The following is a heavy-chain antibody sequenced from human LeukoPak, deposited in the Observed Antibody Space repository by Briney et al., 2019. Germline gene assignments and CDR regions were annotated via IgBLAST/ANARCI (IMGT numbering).Heavy chain of an antibody. V-gene: IGHV3-23*01. CDR3: AKDRGGWWLLHFDY. CDR1: GFTFSSYW. CDR2: ISGSDGST. Sequence: GGSLRLSCAASGFTFSSYWMHWVRQAPGKGLEWVSSISGSDGSTSYADSVKGRFTISRDNSKNTLYLQMNSLRAEDTAVYYCAKDRGGWWLLHFDYWGQGTLVTVSS. D-gene: IGHD2-15*01. J-gene: IGHJ4*02.